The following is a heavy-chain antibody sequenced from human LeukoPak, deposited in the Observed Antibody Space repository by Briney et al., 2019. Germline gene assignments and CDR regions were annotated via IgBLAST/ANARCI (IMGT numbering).Heavy chain of an antibody. CDR1: GFTFSSYS. CDR2: ISSSSSYI. J-gene: IGHJ4*02. Sequence: GGSLRLSCAASGFTFSSYSMNWVRQAPGKGLEWVSSISSSSSYIYYADSVKGRFTISRDNAKNSLYLQMNSLRAEDTAVYYCAKVQHTVTTSSYFDYWGQGTLVTVSS. D-gene: IGHD4-17*01. CDR3: AKVQHTVTTSSYFDY. V-gene: IGHV3-21*01.